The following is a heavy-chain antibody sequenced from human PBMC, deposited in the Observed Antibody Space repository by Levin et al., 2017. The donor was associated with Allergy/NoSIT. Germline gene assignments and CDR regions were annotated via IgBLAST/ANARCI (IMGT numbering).Heavy chain of an antibody. Sequence: GGSLRLSCAASGFTFEDHGLSWVRQAPGKGLEWVSTINWNGGSTGYADSVKGRFTISRDNAKNSLYLQMNSLRAEDTALYYCARVAGTPRGSSDYWGQGTLVTVSS. CDR1: GFTFEDHG. CDR3: ARVAGTPRGSSDY. D-gene: IGHD3-10*01. CDR2: INWNGGST. J-gene: IGHJ4*02. V-gene: IGHV3-20*04.